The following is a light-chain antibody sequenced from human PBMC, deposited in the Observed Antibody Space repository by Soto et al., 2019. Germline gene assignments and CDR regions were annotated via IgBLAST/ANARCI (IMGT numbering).Light chain of an antibody. J-gene: IGKJ2*01. V-gene: IGKV3-20*01. Sequence: ETVLTQSPGTLYLSPGERATLSCRANETVKNNLLAGYGQKPGQAPRLLIQGPSRRASGIPARFSGSGSGRGFTLTISRLYPEDFAVYYWQQYGNFPYTVGPGTKVQIK. CDR3: QQYGNFPYT. CDR1: ETVKNNL. CDR2: GPS.